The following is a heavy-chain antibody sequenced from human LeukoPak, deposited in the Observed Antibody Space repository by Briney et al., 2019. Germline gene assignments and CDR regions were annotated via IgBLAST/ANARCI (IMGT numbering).Heavy chain of an antibody. D-gene: IGHD6-13*01. Sequence: SETLSLTCAVYGGSFSGYYWSWIRQPPGKGLEWIGEINHSGSTNYNPSLKSRVTISVDTSKNQFSLELSSVTAADTAVYYCAIAAAGQGWFDPWGQGTLVTVSS. CDR2: INHSGST. J-gene: IGHJ5*02. CDR3: AIAAAGQGWFDP. CDR1: GGSFSGYY. V-gene: IGHV4-34*01.